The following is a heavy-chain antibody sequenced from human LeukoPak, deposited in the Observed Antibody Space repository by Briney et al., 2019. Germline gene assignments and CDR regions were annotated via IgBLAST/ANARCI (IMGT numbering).Heavy chain of an antibody. D-gene: IGHD6-13*01. CDR2: IYTNGNT. Sequence: SETLSLTCTVSGGSISSYYWSWIRQPAGKGLEWIGRIYTNGNTNYNPSLKSRVTMSVDTSKNQFSLKLKSVTAADTAVYYCAREREQHLVIDYWGQGTLVTVSS. J-gene: IGHJ4*02. CDR3: AREREQHLVIDY. V-gene: IGHV4-4*07. CDR1: GGSISSYY.